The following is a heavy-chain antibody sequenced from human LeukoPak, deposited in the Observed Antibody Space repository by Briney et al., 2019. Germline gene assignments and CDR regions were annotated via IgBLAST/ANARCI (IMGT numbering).Heavy chain of an antibody. V-gene: IGHV3-73*01. Sequence: GGSLRLSCAASGFTFSGSAMHWVRQASGKGLEWVGRIRSKANSYATAYAASVRGRFTISRDDSKNTAYLQMNSLKTEDTAVYYCTTSGSYTTYGMDVWGQGTTVTVSS. CDR2: IRSKANSYAT. CDR1: GFTFSGSA. CDR3: TTSGSYTTYGMDV. D-gene: IGHD1-26*01. J-gene: IGHJ6*02.